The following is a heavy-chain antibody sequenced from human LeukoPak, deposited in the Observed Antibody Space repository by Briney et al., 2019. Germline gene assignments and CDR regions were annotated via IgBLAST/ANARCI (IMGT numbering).Heavy chain of an antibody. CDR2: IYYSGST. CDR3: ARSLRVPRYYYYMDV. CDR1: GGSISSSSYY. Sequence: PSETLSLTCTVSGGSISSSSYYWGWIRQAPGKGLEWIGSIYYSGSTYYNPSLKSRATISVDTSKNQFSLKLSSVTAADTAVYYCARSLRVPRYYYYMDVWGKGTTVTVSS. V-gene: IGHV4-39*01. J-gene: IGHJ6*03.